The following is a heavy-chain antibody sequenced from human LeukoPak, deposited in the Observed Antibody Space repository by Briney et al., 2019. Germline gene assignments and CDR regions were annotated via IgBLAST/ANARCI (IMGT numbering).Heavy chain of an antibody. J-gene: IGHJ4*02. CDR3: ARDREGIAPRPFDY. V-gene: IGHV3-21*01. D-gene: IGHD6-6*01. CDR2: ISSSSYI. CDR1: GFTFSSYS. Sequence: PGGSLRLSCAASGFTFSSYSMNWVRQAPGKGLEWVSSISSSSYIYYADSVKGRFTISRDNAKNSLYLQMNSLRAEDTAVFYCARDREGIAPRPFDYWGQGTLVTVSS.